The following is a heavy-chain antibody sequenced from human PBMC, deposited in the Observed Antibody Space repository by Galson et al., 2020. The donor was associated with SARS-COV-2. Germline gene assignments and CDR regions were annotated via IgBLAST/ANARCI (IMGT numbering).Heavy chain of an antibody. CDR1: GLIFSDYY. J-gene: IGHJ4*02. CDR3: AGSHKNFWYNFDN. Sequence: KIGESLKFSCTASGLIFSDYYMTLIRQAPGKGLEWISYISPSSDYTNYADSVRGRFTISRDNTKTSLFLHMDSLRAEDTAVYYCAGSHKNFWYNFDNWGQGALVTVSS. D-gene: IGHD6-13*01. V-gene: IGHV3-11*03. CDR2: ISPSSDYT.